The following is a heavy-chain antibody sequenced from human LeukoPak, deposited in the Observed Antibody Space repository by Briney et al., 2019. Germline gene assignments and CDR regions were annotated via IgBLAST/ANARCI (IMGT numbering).Heavy chain of an antibody. V-gene: IGHV3-53*01. J-gene: IGHJ4*02. CDR3: ARDTSDSSGPSFDY. CDR2: IYSGGST. CDR1: GFTVSDNY. D-gene: IGHD3-22*01. Sequence: GGSLRLSCAASGFTVSDNYISWVRQAPGKGLEWVSVIYSGGSTYYADSVKGRFTISRDNSKNTLYLQMNSLRAEDTAVYYCARDTSDSSGPSFDYWGQGTLVTVSS.